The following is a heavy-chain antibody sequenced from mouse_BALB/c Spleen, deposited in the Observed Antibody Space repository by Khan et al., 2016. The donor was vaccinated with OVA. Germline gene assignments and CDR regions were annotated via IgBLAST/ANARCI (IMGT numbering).Heavy chain of an antibody. V-gene: IGHV3-2*02. Sequence: EVQLVESGPGLVKPSQSLSLTCTVTGYSITSGYAWNWIRQFPGNKLEWMGYISYSGSTSYNPSLRSRISITRDTSKNQFFLQLNSVTTEDTATYYCARKNYYGYAMDYGGQGTSVTVSS. CDR3: ARKNYYGYAMDY. CDR1: GYSITSGYA. J-gene: IGHJ4*01. D-gene: IGHD1-1*01. CDR2: ISYSGST.